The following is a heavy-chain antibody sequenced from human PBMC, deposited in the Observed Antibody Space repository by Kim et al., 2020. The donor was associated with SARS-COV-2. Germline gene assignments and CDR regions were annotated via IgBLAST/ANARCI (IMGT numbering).Heavy chain of an antibody. D-gene: IGHD6-19*01. Sequence: VQGRFTISRDNSKKTLYLEMNNLRPEDTAVYYCAKDRSGWGDYYFYGLDVWGQGTTVTVSS. J-gene: IGHJ6*02. CDR3: AKDRSGWGDYYFYGLDV. V-gene: IGHV3-30*02.